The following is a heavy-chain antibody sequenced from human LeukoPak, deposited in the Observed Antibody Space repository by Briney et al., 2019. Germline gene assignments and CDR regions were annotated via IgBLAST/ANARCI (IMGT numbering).Heavy chain of an antibody. V-gene: IGHV3-23*01. CDR1: GFSFNDYG. CDR3: TGNHGDNRPIF. D-gene: IGHD4-17*01. CDR2: ISGSGGST. J-gene: IGHJ4*02. Sequence: GGSLRLSCAGSGFSFNDYGVFWVRQAPGKGLEWVSAISGSGGSTYYADSVKGRFTISRDNSKNTLYLQMNSLRAEDTAVYYCTGNHGDNRPIFWGQGALVTVSS.